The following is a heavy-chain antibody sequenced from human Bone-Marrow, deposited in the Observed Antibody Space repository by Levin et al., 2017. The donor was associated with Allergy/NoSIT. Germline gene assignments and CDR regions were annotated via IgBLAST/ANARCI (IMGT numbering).Heavy chain of an antibody. J-gene: IGHJ1*01. V-gene: IGHV3-23*01. Sequence: GGSLRLSCAASGFTFSSYAMSWVRQAPGKGLEWVSAISGSGGSTYYAYSVKGRFTISRDNSKNTLYLQMNSLRAEDTAVYYCAKVRYYYDSSGYYRGAEYFQHWGQGTLVTVSS. D-gene: IGHD3-22*01. CDR2: ISGSGGST. CDR3: AKVRYYYDSSGYYRGAEYFQH. CDR1: GFTFSSYA.